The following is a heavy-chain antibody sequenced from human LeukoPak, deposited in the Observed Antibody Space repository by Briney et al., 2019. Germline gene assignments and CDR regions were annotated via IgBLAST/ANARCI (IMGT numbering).Heavy chain of an antibody. CDR3: AREVLDFWCGLYAFDI. CDR1: GGSISSGGYY. V-gene: IGHV4-30-2*01. Sequence: SQTLSLTCTVSGGSISSGGYYWSWIRQPPGKGLEWIGYIYHSGSTYYNPSLKSRVTISVDRSKNQFSLKLSSVTAADTAVYYCAREVLDFWCGLYAFDIWGQGTMVTVSS. J-gene: IGHJ3*02. CDR2: IYHSGST. D-gene: IGHD3-3*01.